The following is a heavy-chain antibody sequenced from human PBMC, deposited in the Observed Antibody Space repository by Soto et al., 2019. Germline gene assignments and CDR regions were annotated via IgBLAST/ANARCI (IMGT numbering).Heavy chain of an antibody. CDR2: VFYLGST. D-gene: IGHD6-19*01. Sequence: SETLSLTCTVSGCSIISSDYYWGWVRQPPGKGLEWIGSVFYLGSTYYNPSLKSQVTMSVDTSKNQFSLKLTSVTAADTAIYYCARHSIAVRKNNWFDPWGQGTPVTVSS. CDR3: ARHSIAVRKNNWFDP. V-gene: IGHV4-39*01. J-gene: IGHJ5*02. CDR1: GCSIISSDYY.